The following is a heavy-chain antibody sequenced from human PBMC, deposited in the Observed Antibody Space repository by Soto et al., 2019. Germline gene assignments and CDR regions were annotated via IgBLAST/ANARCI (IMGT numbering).Heavy chain of an antibody. CDR1: GFSLYTNGMC. J-gene: IGHJ4*02. Sequence: SGPTLVNPTQTLTLTCTFSGFSLYTNGMCVSWIRQPPGKALEWLARIGWDDDKYYNTSLKTRLTISKDTSKNQVFLTMTDMDPVDTATYYCAVGRGFCISTSCPGSDYFDYWGQGTLVTVSS. CDR3: AVGRGFCISTSCPGSDYFDY. V-gene: IGHV2-70*11. CDR2: IGWDDDK. D-gene: IGHD2-2*01.